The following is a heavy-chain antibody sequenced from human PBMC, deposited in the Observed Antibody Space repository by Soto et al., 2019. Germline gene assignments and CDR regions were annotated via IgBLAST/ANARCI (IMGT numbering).Heavy chain of an antibody. CDR2: ISSSSSTI. D-gene: IGHD3-10*01. V-gene: IGHV3-48*02. CDR3: ASLNPFYYGSGSYPDYYYYGMDV. Sequence: GGSLRLSCAASGFTFSSYSMNWVRQAPGKGLEWVSYISSSSSTIYYADSVKGRFTISRDNAKNSLYLQMNSLRDEDTAVYYCASLNPFYYGSGSYPDYYYYGMDVWGQGTTVTVSS. J-gene: IGHJ6*02. CDR1: GFTFSSYS.